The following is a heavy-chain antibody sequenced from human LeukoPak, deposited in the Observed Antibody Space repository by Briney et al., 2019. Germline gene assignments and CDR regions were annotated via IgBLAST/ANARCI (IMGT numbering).Heavy chain of an antibody. D-gene: IGHD5-24*01. CDR3: TKDQADGYTNYGDY. CDR2: IRFSDDTT. J-gene: IGHJ4*02. CDR1: GFTFRSYA. V-gene: IGHV3-23*01. Sequence: PVGCLRLSRAAPGFTFRSYAMSWVRQAPGKGLEWVSTIRFSDDTTYYTDSVKGRFTVSRENSKSTLNLQMNSLRAEDTAVYYCTKDQADGYTNYGDYWGQGTLVTVSS.